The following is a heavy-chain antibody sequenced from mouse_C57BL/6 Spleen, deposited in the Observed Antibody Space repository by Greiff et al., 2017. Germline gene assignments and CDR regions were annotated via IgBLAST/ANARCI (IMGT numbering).Heavy chain of an antibody. D-gene: IGHD1-1*01. CDR3: ARQGGYYGSSYGYFDV. J-gene: IGHJ1*03. V-gene: IGHV5-15*01. CDR2: ISNLAYSI. Sequence: EVKLMESGGGLVQPGGSLKLSCAASGFTFSDYGMAWVRQAPRKGPEWVAFISNLAYSIYYADTVTGRFTISRENAKNTLYLEMSSLRSEDTAMYYCARQGGYYGSSYGYFDVWGTGTTVTVSS. CDR1: GFTFSDYG.